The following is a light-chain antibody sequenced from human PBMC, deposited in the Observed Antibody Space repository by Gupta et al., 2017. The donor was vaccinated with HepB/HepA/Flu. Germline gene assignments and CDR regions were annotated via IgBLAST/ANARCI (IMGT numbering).Light chain of an antibody. CDR3: SSDAGSYTVL. CDR2: DVR. J-gene: IGLJ2*01. CDR1: RCDVGRHNY. Sequence: SALTQPRSASGSPGPSVTISCTGRRCDVGRHNYVSWYQPYPANAPKLILYDVRKQPAWAPDRFAGSKSGNAASLTISGLQEEEEADYYGSSDAGSYTVLFGGGTKLTVL. V-gene: IGLV2-11*01.